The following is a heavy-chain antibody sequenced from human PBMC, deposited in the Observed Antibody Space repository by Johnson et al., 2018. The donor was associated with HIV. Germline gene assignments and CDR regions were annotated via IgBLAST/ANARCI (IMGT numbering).Heavy chain of an antibody. V-gene: IGHV3-30*04. J-gene: IGHJ3*02. CDR2: ISKDGANN. Sequence: QVQLVESGGGVVQPGRSLRLSCAASGFTFSSYVMHWVRQAPGKGLEGVAVISKDGANNYHADSVKGRFTISRDNSKNTLYLQMNSLRAEDTAVYYCAKDLSGYSYGYGAFDIWGQGTMVTVSS. D-gene: IGHD5-18*01. CDR1: GFTFSSYV. CDR3: AKDLSGYSYGYGAFDI.